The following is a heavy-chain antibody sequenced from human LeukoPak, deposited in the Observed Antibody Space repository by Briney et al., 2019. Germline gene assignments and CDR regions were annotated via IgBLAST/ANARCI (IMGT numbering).Heavy chain of an antibody. Sequence: GSSVKVSCKASGYTFTSYDINWVRQATGHGLEWMGWMNPNSGNTGYAQKFQGRVTMTRNTSISTAYMELSSLRSEDTAVYYCARDYGDYGYYYYGMDVWGQGTTVTVSS. J-gene: IGHJ6*02. CDR2: MNPNSGNT. CDR3: ARDYGDYGYYYYGMDV. CDR1: GYTFTSYD. V-gene: IGHV1-8*01. D-gene: IGHD4-17*01.